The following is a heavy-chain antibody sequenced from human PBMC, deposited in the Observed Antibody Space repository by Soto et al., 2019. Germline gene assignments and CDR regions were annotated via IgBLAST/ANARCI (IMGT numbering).Heavy chain of an antibody. Sequence: EVQLLESGGGLVQPGGSLRLSCAASGFTFSSYAMSWVRQAPGKGLEWVSGTSSSGSSTYYAASVKGRFTISRDNSKNTLYLQMNSLSAEDTAVYYFAQGLRSAYGPCDCWGQGTLVTVSS. J-gene: IGHJ4*02. CDR3: AQGLRSAYGPCDC. CDR2: TSSSGSST. V-gene: IGHV3-23*01. D-gene: IGHD2-15*01. CDR1: GFTFSSYA.